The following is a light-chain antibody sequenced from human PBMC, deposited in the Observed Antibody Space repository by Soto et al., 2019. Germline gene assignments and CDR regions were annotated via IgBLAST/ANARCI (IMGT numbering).Light chain of an antibody. V-gene: IGLV1-36*01. CDR1: SSNIGNNA. CDR2: YDD. J-gene: IGLJ2*01. Sequence: QSVLTQPPSVSEAPRQRVTITCSGSSSNIGNNAVNWYQQLPGKAPKLLIYYDDMLSSGVSDRFSGSKSGTSASLAISGLQSEDEADYYCAAWDDSLNDLIFGGGTKVTVL. CDR3: AAWDDSLNDLI.